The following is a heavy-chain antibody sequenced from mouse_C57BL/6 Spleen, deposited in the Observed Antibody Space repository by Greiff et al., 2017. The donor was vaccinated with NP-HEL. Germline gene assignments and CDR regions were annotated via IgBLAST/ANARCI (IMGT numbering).Heavy chain of an antibody. Sequence: QVQLQQSGAELMKPGASVKLSCKATGYTFTGYWIEWVKQRPGHGLEWIGEILPGSGSTNYNEKFKGKATLTADTSSNTAYMQLSSLTTEDSAIYYCARRDYYYGSSPYYAMDYWGQGTSVTVSS. CDR1: GYTFTGYW. V-gene: IGHV1-9*01. CDR2: ILPGSGST. J-gene: IGHJ4*01. D-gene: IGHD1-1*01. CDR3: ARRDYYYGSSPYYAMDY.